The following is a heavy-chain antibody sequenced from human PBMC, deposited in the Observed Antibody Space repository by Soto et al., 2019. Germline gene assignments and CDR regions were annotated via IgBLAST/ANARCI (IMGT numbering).Heavy chain of an antibody. D-gene: IGHD4-17*01. V-gene: IGHV1-18*04. CDR3: ARVLLYGAYDRVYYYGMDV. J-gene: IGHJ6*02. CDR2: ISAYNGNT. CDR1: GYTFTSYG. Sequence: QVQLVQSGAEVKKPGASVKVSCKASGYTFTSYGISWVRQAPGQGLEWMGWISAYNGNTNYAQKLQGRVTMTTDRTTSTAYMELRSLRSDDTAAYYCARVLLYGAYDRVYYYGMDVWGQGTTVTVSS.